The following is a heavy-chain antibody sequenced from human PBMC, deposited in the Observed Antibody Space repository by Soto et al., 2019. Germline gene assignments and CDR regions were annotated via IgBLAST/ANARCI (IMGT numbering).Heavy chain of an antibody. CDR2: LDLEDGEP. Sequence: QVQLVQSGAEVKKPGASVKVYCTVSGYTLTDYSIPWVRQAPGKGLEWMGGLDLEDGEPIYAQKFQGRLTMTEDTSTDPAYMELSSLVSEGTAFYYCAMNKCGDPISLDPWGQGTRVTVAS. J-gene: IGHJ5*02. V-gene: IGHV1-24*01. CDR1: GYTLTDYS. CDR3: AMNKCGDPISLDP. D-gene: IGHD3-10*01.